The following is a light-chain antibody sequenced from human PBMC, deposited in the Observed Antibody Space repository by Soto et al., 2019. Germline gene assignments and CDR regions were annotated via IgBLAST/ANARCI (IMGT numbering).Light chain of an antibody. CDR3: LVWDGSTDQQV. V-gene: IGLV3-21*04. CDR1: NIGSES. Sequence: SYELTQPLSVSVAPGGTARIPCGGNNIGSESVHWYQQEPRQAPVLVIFYDSDRPSGIPERFSGSNSGDTATLTISRVEAGDEAYYYCLVWDGSTDQQVFGGGTKLTVL. CDR2: YDS. J-gene: IGLJ3*02.